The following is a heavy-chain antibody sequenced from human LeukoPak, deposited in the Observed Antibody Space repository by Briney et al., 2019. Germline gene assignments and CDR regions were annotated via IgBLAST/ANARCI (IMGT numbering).Heavy chain of an antibody. CDR2: IYYNGST. Sequence: SETLSLTCTVSGGSISSYYWSWIRQPPGKGLEWIGYIYYNGSTNYNPSLKSRVTISVDTSKNQFSLKLSSVTAADTAVYYCARATGIPSYYFDYRGQGTLVTVSS. CDR3: ARATGIPSYYFDY. CDR1: GGSISSYY. J-gene: IGHJ4*02. V-gene: IGHV4-59*01.